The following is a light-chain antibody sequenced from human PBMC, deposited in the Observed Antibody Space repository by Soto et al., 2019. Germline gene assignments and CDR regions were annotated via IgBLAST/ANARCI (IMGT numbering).Light chain of an antibody. CDR3: QQYDNSPIT. V-gene: IGKV3-20*01. J-gene: IGKJ5*01. CDR1: QSFSRSY. CDR2: GAS. Sequence: EIVFTHSPATLSLSPWYRSTLSCRSSQSFSRSYLVWYHQKPGQAPRLLIYGASSRATGIPDRFSGTGSETDFTLTISRLEPEDFAVYYCQQYDNSPITFGQGTRLEIK.